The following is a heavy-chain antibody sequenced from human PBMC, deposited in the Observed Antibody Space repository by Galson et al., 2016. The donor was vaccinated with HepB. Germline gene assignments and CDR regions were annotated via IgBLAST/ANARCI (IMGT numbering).Heavy chain of an antibody. D-gene: IGHD3-9*01. CDR1: GYTFSNYG. Sequence: SVKVSCKASGYTFSNYGISWVRQAPGQGLEWMGWISAYNGDTNYAQKLQGRATMTTDTSTNTAYMELRSLRSDDTAVYYCARDPYYEILTGYRRAQTFDIGGLGTMVTVSS. J-gene: IGHJ3*02. CDR3: ARDPYYEILTGYRRAQTFDI. V-gene: IGHV1-18*04. CDR2: ISAYNGDT.